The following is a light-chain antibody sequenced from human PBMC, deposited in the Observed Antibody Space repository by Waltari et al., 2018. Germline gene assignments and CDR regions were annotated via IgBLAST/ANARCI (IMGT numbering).Light chain of an antibody. CDR2: VNSDGSH. CDR1: RGHSSNV. CDR3: QTGGHGTWV. J-gene: IGLJ3*02. Sequence: QLVLTQSPSASASLRASVTLTCTRSRGHSSNVLACLPQQPEKGPRYLMKVNSDGSHNKGDEIPDRFSGSSSGAERYLTISSLQSEDEADYYCQTGGHGTWVFGGGTKLTVL. V-gene: IGLV4-69*01.